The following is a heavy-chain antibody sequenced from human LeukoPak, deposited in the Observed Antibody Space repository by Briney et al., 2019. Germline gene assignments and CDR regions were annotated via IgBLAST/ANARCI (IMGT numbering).Heavy chain of an antibody. CDR1: GYTFTGYY. CDR2: INPNSGGT. CDR3: ARRGYSYGYENGALDY. V-gene: IGHV1-2*02. J-gene: IGHJ4*02. D-gene: IGHD5-18*01. Sequence: GASVKVSCKASGYTFTGYYMHWVRQAPGQGLEWMGWINPNSGGTNYAQKFQGRVTMTRDTSISTAYMELSRLRSDDTAVYYCARRGYSYGYENGALDYWGQGILVTVSS.